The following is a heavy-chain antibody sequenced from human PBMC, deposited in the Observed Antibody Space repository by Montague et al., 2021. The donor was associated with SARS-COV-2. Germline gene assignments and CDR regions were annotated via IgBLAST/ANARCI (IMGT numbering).Heavy chain of an antibody. V-gene: IGHV2-70*11. CDR2: TDWDDDK. D-gene: IGHD3-9*01. CDR3: ARGYYDILTGYLDAFDI. J-gene: IGHJ3*02. CDR1: GFSLSTSGMC. Sequence: PALVKPTQTLTLTCTFSGFSLSTSGMCVSWIRPPPGKALEWLARTDWDDDKYYSTSLKTRLTISKDTSKNQVVLTMTNMDPVDTATYYCARGYYDILTGYLDAFDIWGQGTMVTVSS.